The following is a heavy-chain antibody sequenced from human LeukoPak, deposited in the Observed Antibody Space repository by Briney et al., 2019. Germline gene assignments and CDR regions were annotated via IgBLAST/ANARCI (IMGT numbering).Heavy chain of an antibody. D-gene: IGHD3-9*01. CDR1: GFTFSNYI. CDR2: INNGGDTT. CDR3: AKDSHLIGLTVPDY. J-gene: IGHJ4*02. V-gene: IGHV3-23*01. Sequence: PGGSLRLSCAASGFTFSNYIMTWVRQAPGKGLEWVSVINNGGDTTYYADSVKGRFTISRDNSKNTLYLQMNSLRAEDTAIYYCAKDSHLIGLTVPDYWGQGTLVTVSS.